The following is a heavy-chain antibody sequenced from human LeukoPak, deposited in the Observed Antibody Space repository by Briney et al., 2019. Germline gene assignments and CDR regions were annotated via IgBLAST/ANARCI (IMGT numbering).Heavy chain of an antibody. Sequence: GGSLRLSCSASGFTFSSYAMHWVRQAPGKGLEWVAVISYDGSNKYYADSVKGRFTISTDNSKNTLYLQMNSLRAEDTAVYYCARSQLAIVVVVAAPLDYWGQGTLVTVSS. CDR1: GFTFSSYA. V-gene: IGHV3-30-3*01. CDR2: ISYDGSNK. CDR3: ARSQLAIVVVVAAPLDY. D-gene: IGHD2-15*01. J-gene: IGHJ4*02.